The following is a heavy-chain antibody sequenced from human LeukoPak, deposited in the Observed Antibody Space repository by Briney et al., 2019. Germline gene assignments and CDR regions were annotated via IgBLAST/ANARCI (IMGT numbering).Heavy chain of an antibody. V-gene: IGHV3-48*01. Sequence: GGSLRLSCAASGFTFSSYSMNWVRQAPGKGLEWVSYISSSDSTIYYAESVKGRFTISRDNSKNTLYLQMNSLRAEDTAVYYCARGEYSSTWYFTNWGQGTLVTVSS. J-gene: IGHJ4*02. CDR1: GFTFSSYS. CDR2: ISSSDSTI. CDR3: ARGEYSSTWYFTN. D-gene: IGHD6-13*01.